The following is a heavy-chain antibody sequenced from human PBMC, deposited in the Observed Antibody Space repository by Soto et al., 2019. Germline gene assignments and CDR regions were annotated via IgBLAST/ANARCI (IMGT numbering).Heavy chain of an antibody. D-gene: IGHD4-4*01. V-gene: IGHV3-49*03. CDR2: IRSKAYGGTT. J-gene: IGHJ6*02. Sequence: PGGSLRLSCTASGFTFGDYAMSWFRQAPGKGLEWVGFIRSKAYGGTTEYAASVKGRFTISRDDSKSIAYLQMNSLKTEDTAVYYCTRDRKGSTVTPLENYYYGMDVWGQGTTVTVS. CDR3: TRDRKGSTVTPLENYYYGMDV. CDR1: GFTFGDYA.